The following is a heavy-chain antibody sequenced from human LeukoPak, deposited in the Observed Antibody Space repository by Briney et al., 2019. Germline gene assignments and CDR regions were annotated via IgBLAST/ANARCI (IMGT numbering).Heavy chain of an antibody. CDR3: ARASLRGLWVDY. V-gene: IGHV4-59*01. J-gene: IGHJ4*02. CDR1: GGSISSYY. Sequence: KPWETLSLTCTVSGGSISSYYWSWIRQPPGKGLEWIGYIYYSGRTNYNPSFKSRVTISVDTSKNQFSLKLSSVTAADTAVYYCARASLRGLWVDYWGQGTLVTVSS. CDR2: IYYSGRT. D-gene: IGHD3-10*01.